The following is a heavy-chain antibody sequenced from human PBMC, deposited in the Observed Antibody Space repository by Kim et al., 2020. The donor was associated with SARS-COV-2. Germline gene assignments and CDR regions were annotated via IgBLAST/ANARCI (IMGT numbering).Heavy chain of an antibody. D-gene: IGHD3-3*01. CDR2: ITSRGDII. CDR3: ARVYFWGGYYTFDL. Sequence: GGSLRLSCVASGFTFSSYNMVWVRQAPGKGLEWVSYITSRGDIIYYVDSVKGRFTVSRDDARNSLFLQMNSLRAEDTAVYHCARVYFWGGYYTFDLWGQGTLVTVSS. V-gene: IGHV3-48*01. J-gene: IGHJ5*02. CDR1: GFTFSSYN.